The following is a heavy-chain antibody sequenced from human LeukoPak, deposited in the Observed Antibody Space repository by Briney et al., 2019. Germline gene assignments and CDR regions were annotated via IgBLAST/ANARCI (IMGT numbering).Heavy chain of an antibody. J-gene: IGHJ4*02. V-gene: IGHV3-21*01. CDR1: GFTFSSYW. D-gene: IGHD6-13*01. CDR2: ISSSSSYI. Sequence: GGSLRLSCAASGFTFSSYWMSWVRQAPGKGLEWVSSISSSSSYIYYADSVKGRFTISRDNAKNSLYLQMNSLRAEDTAVYYCARLQQLVDYWGQGTLVTVSS. CDR3: ARLQQLVDY.